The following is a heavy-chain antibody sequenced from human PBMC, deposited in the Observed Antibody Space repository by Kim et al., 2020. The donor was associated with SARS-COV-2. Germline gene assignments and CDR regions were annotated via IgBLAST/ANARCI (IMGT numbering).Heavy chain of an antibody. CDR2: INDSGRSST. J-gene: IGHJ2*01. D-gene: IGHD2-2*01. CDR1: TGSFNGYS. Sequence: SETLSLTCAVYTGSFNGYSWSWIRQPPGEALEWIGEINDSGRSSTTYNPSLKNRVTMSVDTSKNQFSLKLKSVTAADTAVFYCARRCTSCSGNFGYFDLCGRGTRVTVSS. V-gene: IGHV4-34*01. CDR3: ARRCTSCSGNFGYFDL.